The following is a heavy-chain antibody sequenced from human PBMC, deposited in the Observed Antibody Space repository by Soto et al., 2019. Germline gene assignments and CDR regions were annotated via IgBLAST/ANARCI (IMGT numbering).Heavy chain of an antibody. V-gene: IGHV3-48*02. CDR1: GFSFSTYN. J-gene: IGHJ5*01. D-gene: IGHD2-15*01. CDR3: ARDRCYDGTCYSASDS. Sequence: SLRLSCAASGFSFSTYNMDWVRQAPGKGPEWIAYISTTSFTIYYADSVKGRFTISRDNDRNSLYLEMNSLRDEDTAVYYCARDRCYDGTCYSASDSWGRGTLVTVSS. CDR2: ISTTSFTI.